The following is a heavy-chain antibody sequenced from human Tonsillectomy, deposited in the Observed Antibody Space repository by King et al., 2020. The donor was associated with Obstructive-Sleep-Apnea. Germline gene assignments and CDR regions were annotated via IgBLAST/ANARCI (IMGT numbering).Heavy chain of an antibody. J-gene: IGHJ6*02. Sequence: VQLVESGGGVVQPGRSLRLSCASSGFSFRSYGLHWVRQAPGKGLEWGAVMSEDATYKYYADSVKGRFTISRDKSKNTLFLQMNSLTIDDTAIYYCAGSSYGDSPLLYGMDVWGQGTTVTVSS. D-gene: IGHD3-16*01. V-gene: IGHV3-30*03. CDR2: MSEDATYK. CDR3: AGSSYGDSPLLYGMDV. CDR1: GFSFRSYG.